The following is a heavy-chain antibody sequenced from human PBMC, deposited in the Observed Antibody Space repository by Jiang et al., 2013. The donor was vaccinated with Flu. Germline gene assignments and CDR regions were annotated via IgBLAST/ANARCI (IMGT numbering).Heavy chain of an antibody. Sequence: LLKPSETLSLTCTISGDSISTHYWSWVRQPPGKGLEWIGYAHYSGSASYSRSLNGRVAISLDTSKTQFSLTLSSVTAADTAIYFCARASLGSGNLDYWGQGLLVTVSS. CDR2: AHYSGSA. J-gene: IGHJ4*02. CDR1: GDSISTHY. D-gene: IGHD1-14*01. CDR3: ARASLGSGNLDY. V-gene: IGHV4-59*11.